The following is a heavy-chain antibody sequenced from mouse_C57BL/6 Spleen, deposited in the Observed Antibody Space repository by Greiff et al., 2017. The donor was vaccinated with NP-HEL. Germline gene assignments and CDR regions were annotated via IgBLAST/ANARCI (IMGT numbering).Heavy chain of an antibody. J-gene: IGHJ1*03. CDR1: GFSLTSYG. Sequence: VKLMESGPGLVQPSQSLSITCTVSGFSLTSYGVHWVRQSPGKGLEWLGVIWRGGSTDYNAAFMSRLSITKDNSKSQVFFKMNSLQADDTAIYYCAKQDWDGWYFDVWGTGTTVTVSS. CDR2: IWRGGST. V-gene: IGHV2-5*01. D-gene: IGHD4-1*01. CDR3: AKQDWDGWYFDV.